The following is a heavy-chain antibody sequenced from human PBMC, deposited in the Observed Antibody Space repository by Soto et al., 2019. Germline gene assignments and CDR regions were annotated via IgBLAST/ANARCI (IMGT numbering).Heavy chain of an antibody. J-gene: IGHJ3*02. CDR3: AKDEGYSSSLGAFDI. CDR1: GFTFSSYA. Sequence: GGSLRLSCAASGFTFSSYAMSWVRQAPGKGLEWVSAISGSGGSTYYADSVKGRFTISRDNSKNTLYLQMNSLRAEDKAVYYCAKDEGYSSSLGAFDIWGQGTMVTVSS. CDR2: ISGSGGST. V-gene: IGHV3-23*01. D-gene: IGHD6-13*01.